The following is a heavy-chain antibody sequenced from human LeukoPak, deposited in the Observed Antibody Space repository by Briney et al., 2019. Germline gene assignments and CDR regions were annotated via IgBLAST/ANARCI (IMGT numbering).Heavy chain of an antibody. V-gene: IGHV3-20*04. CDR1: GFTFDDYG. CDR2: INWNGGST. J-gene: IGHJ1*01. CDR3: ARGSRQWLVEYFQH. D-gene: IGHD6-19*01. Sequence: GGSLRLSCAASGFTFDDYGMSWVRQAPGKGLEWVSGINWNGGSTGYADSVKGRFTVSRDNAKNSLYLQMNSLRAEDTALYYCARGSRQWLVEYFQHWGQGTLVTVSS.